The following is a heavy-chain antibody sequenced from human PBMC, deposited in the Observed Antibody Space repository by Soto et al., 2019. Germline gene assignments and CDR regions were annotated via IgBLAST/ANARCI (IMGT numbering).Heavy chain of an antibody. D-gene: IGHD3-3*01. CDR3: AKEFRASITIFGVVTPAPSGFDP. CDR2: ISYDGSNK. Sequence: GGSLRRSCAASGFTFSSYGMHWVRQAPGKGLEWVAVISYDGSNKYYADSVKGRFTISRDNSKNTLYLQMNGLRAEDTAVYYCAKEFRASITIFGVVTPAPSGFDPWGQGTLVTVSS. V-gene: IGHV3-30*18. J-gene: IGHJ5*02. CDR1: GFTFSSYG.